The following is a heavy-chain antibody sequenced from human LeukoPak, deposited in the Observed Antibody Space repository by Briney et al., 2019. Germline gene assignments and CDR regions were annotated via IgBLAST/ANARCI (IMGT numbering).Heavy chain of an antibody. J-gene: IGHJ4*02. D-gene: IGHD3-9*01. V-gene: IGHV3-43*01. Sequence: GGSLRLSCAASGFTFDDYMMHWVRRAPGKGLEWVSLISWDGSDTYYADSVKGRFTISRDNSKDSLYLQMNSLRTDDTALYYCAKDSGAFEEGYFDSWGQGTLVTVSS. CDR3: AKDSGAFEEGYFDS. CDR2: ISWDGSDT. CDR1: GFTFDDYM.